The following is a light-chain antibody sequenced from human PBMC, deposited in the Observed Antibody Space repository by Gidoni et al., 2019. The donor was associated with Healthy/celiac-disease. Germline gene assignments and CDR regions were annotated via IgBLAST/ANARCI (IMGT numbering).Light chain of an antibody. V-gene: IGKV1-39*01. J-gene: IGKJ1*01. CDR3: QQSYSTPPEWT. CDR2: AAS. CDR1: QSISSY. Sequence: DILMTQSPSSLSASVGDRVTITCRASQSISSYLNWYQQKPGKAPKLLIYAASSLQSGVPTRFSVSGSGTDFTLTISSLQPEDFATYYCQQSYSTPPEWTFGQGTKVEIK.